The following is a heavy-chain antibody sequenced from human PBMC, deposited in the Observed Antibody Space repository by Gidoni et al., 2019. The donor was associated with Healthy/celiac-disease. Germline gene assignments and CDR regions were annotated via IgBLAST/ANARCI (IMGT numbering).Heavy chain of an antibody. D-gene: IGHD3-22*01. CDR3: AKDRGGDYHDSSGVDY. CDR2: ISYDGTNK. J-gene: IGHJ4*02. CDR1: GFTFSDYG. V-gene: IGHV3-30*18. Sequence: QVQLVESGGGVVQPGRSLRLSCAASGFTFSDYGIHWVRQAPGKGLEWGAVISYDGTNKYYPDSVKGRFTISRDNSKNTLYLQMNSLRTEDTAVYYCAKDRGGDYHDSSGVDYWGQGTLVTVSS.